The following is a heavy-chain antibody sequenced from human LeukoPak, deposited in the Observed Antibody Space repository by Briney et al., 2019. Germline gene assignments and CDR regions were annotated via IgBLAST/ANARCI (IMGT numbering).Heavy chain of an antibody. J-gene: IGHJ4*02. V-gene: IGHV4-59*08. CDR1: GGSISSYY. CDR3: ARQTGSGLFILP. CDR2: IYYSGST. D-gene: IGHD3/OR15-3a*01. Sequence: SETLSLTCTVSGGSISSYYWSWIRQPPGKGLEWIGYIYYSGSTNYNPSLKSRVTISVDTSKNQISLRLTSVTATDTAMYYCARQTGSGLFILPGGQGTLVTVSS.